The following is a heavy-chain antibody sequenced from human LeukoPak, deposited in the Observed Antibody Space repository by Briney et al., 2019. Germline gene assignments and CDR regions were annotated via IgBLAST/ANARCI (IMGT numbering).Heavy chain of an antibody. CDR2: IRYDGSNK. Sequence: GGSLRLFCAASGFTFSSYGMHWVRQAPGKGLEWVAFIRYDGSNKYYADSVKGRFTISRDNSKNTLYLQMNSLRAEDTAVYYCAKEDYDSSGPGPFDYWGQGTLVTVSS. D-gene: IGHD3-22*01. J-gene: IGHJ4*02. CDR1: GFTFSSYG. V-gene: IGHV3-30*02. CDR3: AKEDYDSSGPGPFDY.